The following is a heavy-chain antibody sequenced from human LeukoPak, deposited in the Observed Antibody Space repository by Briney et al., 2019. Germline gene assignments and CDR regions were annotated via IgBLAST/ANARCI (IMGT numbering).Heavy chain of an antibody. V-gene: IGHV4-4*02. J-gene: IGHJ4*02. D-gene: IGHD3-3*01. CDR2: IYHSGST. CDR3: ASLNGSGYYFDY. Sequence: SETLSLTCAVSGGSISSSNWWSWVRQPPGKGLEWIGEIYHSGSTNYNPSLKSRVTISIDTSKNQFSLKLSSVTAADTAVYYCASLNGSGYYFDYWGQGTLVIVSS. CDR1: GGSISSSNW.